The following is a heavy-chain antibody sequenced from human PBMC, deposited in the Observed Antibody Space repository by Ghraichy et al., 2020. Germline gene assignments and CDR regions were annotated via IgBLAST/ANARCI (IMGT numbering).Heavy chain of an antibody. J-gene: IGHJ4*02. CDR1: GFTFSSYA. CDR2: ISGSGGST. Sequence: GESLNISCAASGFTFSSYAMSWVRQAPGKGLEWVSAISGSGGSTYYADSVKGRFTISRDNSKNTLYLQMNSLRAEDTAVYYCAKDSGYLVLVGYFDYWGQGTLVTVSS. D-gene: IGHD3-22*01. V-gene: IGHV3-23*01. CDR3: AKDSGYLVLVGYFDY.